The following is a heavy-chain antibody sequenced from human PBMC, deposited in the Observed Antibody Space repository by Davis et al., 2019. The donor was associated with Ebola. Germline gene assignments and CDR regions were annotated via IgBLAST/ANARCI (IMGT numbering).Heavy chain of an antibody. Sequence: ASVKVSCKASGYTFTGYYMHWVRQAPGQGLEWMGWINPNSGGTNYAQKFQGRVTMTRDTSISTAYMELSRLRSDDTAVYYCAREVVVPAANLDYWGQGTLVTVSS. CDR1: GYTFTGYY. J-gene: IGHJ4*02. V-gene: IGHV1-2*02. CDR3: AREVVVPAANLDY. CDR2: INPNSGGT. D-gene: IGHD2-2*01.